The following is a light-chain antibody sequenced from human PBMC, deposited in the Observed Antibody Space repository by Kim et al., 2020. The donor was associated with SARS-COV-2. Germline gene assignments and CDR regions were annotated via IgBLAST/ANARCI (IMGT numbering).Light chain of an antibody. CDR3: QTWDSSTVV. J-gene: IGLJ2*01. CDR2: HDT. CDR1: ELGDKF. Sequence: VSPGQTASITCTGDELGDKFACWYQQKAGQSPVLVIFHDTKRPSGIPERFSGSNSGNTATLTISGTQAMDEADYYCQTWDSSTVVFGGGTQLTVL. V-gene: IGLV3-1*01.